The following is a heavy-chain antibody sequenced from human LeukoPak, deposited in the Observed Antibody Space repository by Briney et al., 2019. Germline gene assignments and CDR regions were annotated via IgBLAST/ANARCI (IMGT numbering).Heavy chain of an antibody. CDR3: ARDLWSEHYDTLTGYYGAFDI. V-gene: IGHV3-21*01. Sequence: GGSLRLSCAASEFTFRTYSMNWVRQAPGKGLEWVSSISSGGKYIYYADSVKGRFTISRDNAKNSLFLQMNSLRVEDTAVYYCARDLWSEHYDTLTGYYGAFDIWGQGTMVTVSS. CDR1: EFTFRTYS. J-gene: IGHJ3*02. D-gene: IGHD3-9*01. CDR2: ISSGGKYI.